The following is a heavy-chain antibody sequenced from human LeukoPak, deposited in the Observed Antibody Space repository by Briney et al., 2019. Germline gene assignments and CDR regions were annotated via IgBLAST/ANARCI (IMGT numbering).Heavy chain of an antibody. D-gene: IGHD2-15*01. CDR3: ARPRVVAATSHAAFDI. CDR2: IYPGDSDT. J-gene: IGHJ3*02. CDR1: GYSFTSYW. Sequence: GESLKISCKGSGYSFTSYWIGWVRQMPGKGLEWMGIIYPGDSDTRYSPSFQGQVTISADKSISTAYLQWSSLTASDTAMYFCARPRVVAATSHAAFDIWGQGTLVSVSS. V-gene: IGHV5-51*01.